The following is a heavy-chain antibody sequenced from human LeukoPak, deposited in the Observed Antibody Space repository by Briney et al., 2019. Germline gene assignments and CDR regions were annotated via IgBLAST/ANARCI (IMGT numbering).Heavy chain of an antibody. CDR1: GFTFSSYS. Sequence: GGSLRLSCAASGFTFSSYSMNWVRQAPGKGLEWVSAISGSGDSTYYADSVKGRFTISRDNSKNTLYVQMDSLRADDTAVYYCAKDRTGTTGADWFDPWGQGTLVTVSS. CDR3: AKDRTGTTGADWFDP. D-gene: IGHD1-1*01. V-gene: IGHV3-23*01. J-gene: IGHJ5*02. CDR2: ISGSGDST.